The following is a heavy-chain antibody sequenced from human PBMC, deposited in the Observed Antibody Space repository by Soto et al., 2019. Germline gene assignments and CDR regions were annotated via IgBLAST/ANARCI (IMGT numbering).Heavy chain of an antibody. V-gene: IGHV1-18*01. D-gene: IGHD3-22*01. CDR1: GYTFASYG. Sequence: QVQLVQSGAEVKKPGASVKVSCKASGYTFASYGISWVRQAPGQGLEWMGWISAYNGNTNYPQKLLGRVNMTTDTSTSTAYMELRSLRSDDTAVYYCARVPYYYDSSGQGYYYYYYGMDVWGQGTTVTVSS. J-gene: IGHJ6*02. CDR2: ISAYNGNT. CDR3: ARVPYYYDSSGQGYYYYYYGMDV.